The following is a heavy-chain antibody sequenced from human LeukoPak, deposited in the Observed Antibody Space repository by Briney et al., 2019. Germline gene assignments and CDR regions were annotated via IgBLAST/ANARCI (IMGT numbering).Heavy chain of an antibody. CDR2: IIPILGVT. J-gene: IGHJ3*02. Sequence: SVKVSCKTSGGTFSSDAINWVRQAPGQGLEWMGRIIPILGVTNYAQKYQDRVTITADRSTTTAYMELNNLRSEDTAVYYCARDFAVAAAFDIWGQGTMVTVSS. V-gene: IGHV1-69*04. D-gene: IGHD2-21*01. CDR1: GGTFSSDA. CDR3: ARDFAVAAAFDI.